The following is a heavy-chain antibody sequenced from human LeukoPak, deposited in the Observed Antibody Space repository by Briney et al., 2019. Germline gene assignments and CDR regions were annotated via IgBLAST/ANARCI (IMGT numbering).Heavy chain of an antibody. CDR3: ARDQEGYNTPPEY. V-gene: IGHV4-30-4*01. CDR2: IYNSGST. Sequence: PSQTLSLTCTVSGGSFSSGDYSWSWIRQHPGKGLQWIGYIYNSGSTYYDPSLRSRVTISIDTSKNHLSLKLSSVTAADTAVYYCARDQEGYNTPPEYWGQGTLVTVSS. CDR1: GGSFSSGDYS. D-gene: IGHD1-1*01. J-gene: IGHJ4*02.